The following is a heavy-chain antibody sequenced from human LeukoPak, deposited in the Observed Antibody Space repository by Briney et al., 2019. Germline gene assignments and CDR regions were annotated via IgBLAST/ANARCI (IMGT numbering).Heavy chain of an antibody. V-gene: IGHV3-7*01. D-gene: IGHD3-3*01. J-gene: IGHJ4*02. CDR2: IKQDGSEK. CDR1: VFTLSSYL. CDR3: ARDSSIFGAF. Sequence: PGGALRLSCAASVFTLSSYLLSWVRQAPGKGLERVAQIKQDGSEKYYMDSVKGGFSISRDNAKNSLYLQMNSLRAEETAVYSCARDSSIFGAFWGQGTLVTVSS.